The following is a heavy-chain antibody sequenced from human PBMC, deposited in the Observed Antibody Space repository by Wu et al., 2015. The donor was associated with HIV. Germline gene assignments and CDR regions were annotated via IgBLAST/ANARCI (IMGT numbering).Heavy chain of an antibody. J-gene: IGHJ6*03. V-gene: IGHV1-18*01. CDR2: ISGDNGDT. CDR3: VRTRRVRGQYHYFYMDV. D-gene: IGHD3-10*01. Sequence: QGQLEQSGVEVQKPGASVKVSCKASGYPFSRYGISWVRQAPGQGLEWMGWISGDNGDTTYAQKFQGRVTLTRDTSATTVYLEFRSLQSDDRAVYYCVRTRRVRGQYHYFYMDVVGQRDVGLCLL. CDR1: GYPFSRYG.